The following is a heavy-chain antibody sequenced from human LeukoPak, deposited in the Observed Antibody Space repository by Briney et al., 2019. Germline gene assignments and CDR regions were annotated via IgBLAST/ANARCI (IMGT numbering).Heavy chain of an antibody. CDR2: INPNSRGT. Sequence: PSVKVSCKASGYTFTDYYMHWARQAPGQGLEWMGWINPNSRGTASAQKFQGRFSMTRDTSISTAYMELSRLRSDDTAVYYCARRAREYSHDAFDIWGQGTMVTVSS. CDR1: GYTFTDYY. J-gene: IGHJ3*02. V-gene: IGHV1-2*02. D-gene: IGHD5-18*01. CDR3: ARRAREYSHDAFDI.